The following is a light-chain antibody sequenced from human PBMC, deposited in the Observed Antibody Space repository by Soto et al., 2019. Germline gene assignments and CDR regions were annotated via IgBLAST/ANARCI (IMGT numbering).Light chain of an antibody. Sequence: EIVMPQSPATLSVSPGESATLSCRASQSVSSNLAWYQQKPGQAPRLLIYGASTRATGIPARFSGSGSGTEFTLTISSLQPEDFATYYCQQLNSYSFGGGTKVDIK. V-gene: IGKV3-15*01. J-gene: IGKJ4*01. CDR2: GAS. CDR1: QSVSSN. CDR3: QQLNSYS.